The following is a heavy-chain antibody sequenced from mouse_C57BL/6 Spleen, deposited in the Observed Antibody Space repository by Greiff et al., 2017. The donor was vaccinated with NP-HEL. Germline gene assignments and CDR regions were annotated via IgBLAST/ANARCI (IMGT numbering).Heavy chain of an antibody. J-gene: IGHJ1*03. CDR2: INYDGSST. CDR1: GFTFSDYY. D-gene: IGHD4-1*01. Sequence: EVKLVESEGGLVQPGSSMKLSCTASGFTFSDYYMAWVRQVPDKGLEWVANINYDGSSTYYLDSLKSRFIISRDNAKNMLYLQMSSLKSEDTATYYCARSNCDWYFDVWGTGTTVTVSS. V-gene: IGHV5-16*01. CDR3: ARSNCDWYFDV.